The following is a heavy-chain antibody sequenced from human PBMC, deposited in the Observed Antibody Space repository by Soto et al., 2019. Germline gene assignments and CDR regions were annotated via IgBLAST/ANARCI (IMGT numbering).Heavy chain of an antibody. CDR3: ARLDYCGLDNWFDP. J-gene: IGHJ5*02. Sequence: QVQLQQWGAGLLKPSETLSLTCAVYGGSFSGYYWSWIRQPPGKGLEWIGEINHSGSTNYNPSLKSRVTISVDTSKNQFSLKLSSVTAADTAVYYCARLDYCGLDNWFDPWGQGTLVTVSS. V-gene: IGHV4-34*01. D-gene: IGHD3-10*01. CDR2: INHSGST. CDR1: GGSFSGYY.